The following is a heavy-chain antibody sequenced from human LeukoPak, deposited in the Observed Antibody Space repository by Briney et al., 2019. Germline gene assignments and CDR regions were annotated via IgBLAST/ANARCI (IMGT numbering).Heavy chain of an antibody. Sequence: GGSLRLSCAASGFTFSDYYMSWIRQAPGKGLEWVSYISSSGSTIYYADSVKGRFTISRDNAKSSVYLQMNSLRADDTAVYYCARLSYDSGTHYTCYEYWGQGTLVTVSS. J-gene: IGHJ4*02. CDR3: ARLSYDSGTHYTCYEY. CDR1: GFTFSDYY. V-gene: IGHV3-11*04. CDR2: ISSSGSTI. D-gene: IGHD3-10*01.